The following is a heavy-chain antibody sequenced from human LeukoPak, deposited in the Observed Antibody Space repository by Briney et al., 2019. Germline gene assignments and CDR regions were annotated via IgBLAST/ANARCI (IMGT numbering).Heavy chain of an antibody. CDR1: GFTFSSYA. J-gene: IGHJ6*02. CDR2: ISYDGSNK. CDR3: ARDHGIAVAGFYYYYGMDV. D-gene: IGHD6-19*01. V-gene: IGHV3-30-3*01. Sequence: PGGSLRLSCAASGFTFSSYAMHWVRQAPGKGLEWVAVISYDGSNKYYADSVKGRFTISRDNSKNTLYLQMNSLRAEDTAVYYCARDHGIAVAGFYYYYGMDVWGQGTTVTVSS.